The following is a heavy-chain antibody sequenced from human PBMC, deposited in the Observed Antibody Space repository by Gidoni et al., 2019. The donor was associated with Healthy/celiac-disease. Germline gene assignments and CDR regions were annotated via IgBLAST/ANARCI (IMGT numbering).Heavy chain of an antibody. CDR3: TTDRAAAGTRGY. D-gene: IGHD6-13*01. J-gene: IGHJ4*02. V-gene: IGHV3-15*01. Sequence: EVQLVESGGGLVKPGGSFRLPCAASGFTFSNAWMSWVRQAPGKGLEWVGRIKSKTDGGTTDYAAPVKGRFTISRDDSKNTLYLQMNSLKTEDTAVYYCTTDRAAAGTRGYWGQGTLVTVSS. CDR1: GFTFSNAW. CDR2: IKSKTDGGTT.